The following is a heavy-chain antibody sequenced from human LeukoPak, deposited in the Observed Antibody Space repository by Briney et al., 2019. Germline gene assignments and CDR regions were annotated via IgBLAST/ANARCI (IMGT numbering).Heavy chain of an antibody. CDR2: INSDGSSI. D-gene: IGHD1-26*01. CDR3: ARRAYSGSYFYFDY. V-gene: IGHV3-74*01. CDR1: GLTISSYW. Sequence: PGGFLRLSCAASGLTISSYWMHWVRQAPGKGLVWVSRINSDGSSISYADAVKGRFTISRDNAKNTLYLQMNSLRAEDTAVYYCARRAYSGSYFYFDYWGQGTLVTVSS. J-gene: IGHJ4*02.